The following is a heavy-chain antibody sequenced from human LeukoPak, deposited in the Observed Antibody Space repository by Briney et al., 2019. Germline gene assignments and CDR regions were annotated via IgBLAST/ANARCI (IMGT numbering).Heavy chain of an antibody. CDR1: GFTFSSYA. J-gene: IGHJ4*02. CDR2: ISGSGGST. CDR3: AKDLYREWLGLYFDY. Sequence: GGPLRLSCAASGFTFSSYAMSWVRQAPGKGLEWVSAISGSGGSTYYADSVKGRFTISRDNSKNTLYLQMNSLRAEDTAVYYCAKDLYREWLGLYFDYWGQGTLVTVSS. D-gene: IGHD6-19*01. V-gene: IGHV3-23*01.